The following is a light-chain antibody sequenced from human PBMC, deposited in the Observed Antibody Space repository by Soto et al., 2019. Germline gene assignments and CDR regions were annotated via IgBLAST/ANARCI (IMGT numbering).Light chain of an antibody. CDR3: HQRQYWPPIT. J-gene: IGKJ5*01. Sequence: LGLTQSPSTLSLSPGERATLSCRTSLSVSVYLDWYQQKPGQAPRLLISDASNRATGIPARFSGSGSGTDFTLTISSLEPEDFAVYYCHQRQYWPPITFGQGTRLEIK. CDR2: DAS. CDR1: LSVSVY. V-gene: IGKV3-11*01.